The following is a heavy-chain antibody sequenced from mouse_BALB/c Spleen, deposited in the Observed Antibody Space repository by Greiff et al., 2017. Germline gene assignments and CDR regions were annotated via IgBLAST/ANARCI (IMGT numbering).Heavy chain of an antibody. Sequence: VQLQQSGPGLVKPSQSLSLTCTVTGYSITSDYAWNWIRQFPGNKLEWMGYISYSGSTSYNPSLKSRISITRDTSKNQFFLQLNSVTTEDTATYYCARRGYDGAMDYWGQGTSVTVSS. D-gene: IGHD2-14*01. CDR2: ISYSGST. CDR3: ARRGYDGAMDY. V-gene: IGHV3-2*02. J-gene: IGHJ4*01. CDR1: GYSITSDYA.